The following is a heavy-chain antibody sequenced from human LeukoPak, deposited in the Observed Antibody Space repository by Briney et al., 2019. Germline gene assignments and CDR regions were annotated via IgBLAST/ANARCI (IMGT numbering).Heavy chain of an antibody. J-gene: IGHJ4*02. D-gene: IGHD4-17*01. CDR2: IKQDGSEK. CDR1: GFTVSSYW. V-gene: IGHV3-7*01. CDR3: ARDRVDTTVTTSYYFDY. Sequence: GGSLRLSCAASGFTVSSYWMSWVRQAPGKGLEWVANIKQDGSEKYYVDSVKGRFTISRDNAKNSLYLQMNSLRAEDTAVYYCARDRVDTTVTTSYYFDYWGQGTLVTVSS.